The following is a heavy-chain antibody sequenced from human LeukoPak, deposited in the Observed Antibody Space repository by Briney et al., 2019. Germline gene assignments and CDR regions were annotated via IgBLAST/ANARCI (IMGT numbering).Heavy chain of an antibody. V-gene: IGHV4-34*01. CDR3: ARKFGGYSYSTYGMDV. CDR2: INHSGST. J-gene: IGHJ6*02. D-gene: IGHD5-18*01. Sequence: SETLSLTCAVYGGSFSGYYWSWIRQPPGKGLEWIGEINHSGSTNYNPSLKSRVTISVDTSKNQFSLKLTSVTAADTAVYYCARKFGGYSYSTYGMDVWGQGTTVTVSS. CDR1: GGSFSGYY.